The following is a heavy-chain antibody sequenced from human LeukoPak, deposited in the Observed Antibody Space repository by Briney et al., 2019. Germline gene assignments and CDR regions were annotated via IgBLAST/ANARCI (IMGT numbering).Heavy chain of an antibody. Sequence: SETLSLTCAVYGGSFSGYYWSWIRQPPGKGLEWIGEINHSGSTNYNPSLKSRVTISVDTSKNQFSPKLSSVTAADTAVYYCAGFFVVVVAATPVWGQGTLVTVSS. D-gene: IGHD2-15*01. CDR3: AGFFVVVVAATPV. J-gene: IGHJ4*02. CDR2: INHSGST. V-gene: IGHV4-34*01. CDR1: GGSFSGYY.